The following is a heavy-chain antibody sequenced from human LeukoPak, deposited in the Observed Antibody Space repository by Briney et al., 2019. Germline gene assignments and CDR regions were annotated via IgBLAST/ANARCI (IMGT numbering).Heavy chain of an antibody. CDR1: GYSISSGYY. D-gene: IGHD6-13*01. Sequence: PSETLSLTCTVSGYSISSGYYWGWIRQPPGKGLEWIGSIYHSGSTYYTPSLKSRVTISVDTSKNQFSLKLSSVTAADTAVYHCARQVAAGTYYDYWGQGTLVTVSS. V-gene: IGHV4-38-2*02. CDR3: ARQVAAGTYYDY. J-gene: IGHJ4*02. CDR2: IYHSGST.